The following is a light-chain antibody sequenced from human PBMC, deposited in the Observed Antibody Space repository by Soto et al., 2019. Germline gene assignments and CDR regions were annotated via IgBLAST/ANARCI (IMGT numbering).Light chain of an antibody. J-gene: IGKJ5*01. CDR1: QSISGW. V-gene: IGKV1-5*01. Sequence: IHMTHGRSSLAACVGGIVTMTCRASQSISGWLAWYQQKPGKAPKLLIYDVSSLESGVPSRFSGSGSGTEFTLAISRLEPEDFAVFYCQHYDSLPITLGQGTLLAI. CDR2: DVS. CDR3: QHYDSLPIT.